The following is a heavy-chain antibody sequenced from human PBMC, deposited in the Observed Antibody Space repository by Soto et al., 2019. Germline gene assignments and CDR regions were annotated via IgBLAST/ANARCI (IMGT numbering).Heavy chain of an antibody. CDR1: GFTFSSYA. D-gene: IGHD4-17*01. CDR2: ISGSGGST. J-gene: IGHJ6*02. CDR3: AKWDLPTALYYYYGMDV. Sequence: EVQLLESGGGLVQPGGSLRLSCAASGFTFSSYAMSWVRQAPGKGLEWVSAISGSGGSTYYADSVKGRFTISRDNSKNXXYLQMNSLRAEDTAVYYCAKWDLPTALYYYYGMDVWGQGTTVTVSS. V-gene: IGHV3-23*01.